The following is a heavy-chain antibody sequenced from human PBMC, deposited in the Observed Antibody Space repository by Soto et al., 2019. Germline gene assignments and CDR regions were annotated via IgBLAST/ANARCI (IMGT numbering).Heavy chain of an antibody. J-gene: IGHJ4*02. CDR2: IIPIFGTA. V-gene: IGHV1-69*01. Sequence: QVQLVQSGAEVKKPGSSVKVSCKASGGTFSSYAISWVRQAPGQGLAWMGGIIPIFGTANYAQKFQGRVTLTADESTVTVYMELSSLRSEDTAVYYCARELGATYCSGGSCYSSAKYYWVQGTLVTVSS. D-gene: IGHD2-15*01. CDR3: ARELGATYCSGGSCYSSAKYY. CDR1: GGTFSSYA.